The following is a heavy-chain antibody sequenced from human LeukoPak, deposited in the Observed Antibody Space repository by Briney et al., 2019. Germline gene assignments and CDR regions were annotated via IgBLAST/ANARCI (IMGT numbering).Heavy chain of an antibody. Sequence: PGGSLRLSCVASGFTFSSYAMSWVRQAPGQGLEWVSSVSGNGGATYYADSVRGHFTISRDNSKNTLYLQMNSLRAEDTAVYYCASVDYFDTGLYAFDIWGQGTMVTVSS. CDR1: GFTFSSYA. V-gene: IGHV3-23*01. D-gene: IGHD3-22*01. CDR3: ASVDYFDTGLYAFDI. J-gene: IGHJ3*02. CDR2: VSGNGGAT.